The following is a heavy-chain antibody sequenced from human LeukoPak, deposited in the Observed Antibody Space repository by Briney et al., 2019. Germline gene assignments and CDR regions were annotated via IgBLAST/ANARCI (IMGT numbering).Heavy chain of an antibody. CDR2: IYYSGST. CDR3: ARDVVYGDYYMDV. V-gene: IGHV4-30-4*07. CDR1: GGSISSGGYS. J-gene: IGHJ6*03. D-gene: IGHD4-17*01. Sequence: SETLSLTCAVSGGSISSGGYSWSWIRQPPGKGLEWIGYIYYSGSTYYNPSLKSRVTISVDTSKNQFSLKLGSVTAADTAVYYCARDVVYGDYYMDVWGKGTTVTVSS.